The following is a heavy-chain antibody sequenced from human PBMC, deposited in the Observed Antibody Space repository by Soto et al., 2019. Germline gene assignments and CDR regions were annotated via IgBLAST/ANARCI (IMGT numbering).Heavy chain of an antibody. J-gene: IGHJ6*02. D-gene: IGHD3-22*01. V-gene: IGHV3-21*01. CDR2: ISSSSSYI. CDR3: ARYDSSGYYWPYYYYGMDV. CDR1: GFTFSTYS. Sequence: PGGSLRLSCAASGFTFSTYSMNWVRQAPGKGLDWVSSISSSSSYIYYADSVKDRFTISRDNAKNSLYLQMNSLRAEDTAVYYCARYDSSGYYWPYYYYGMDVWGQGTTVTVSS.